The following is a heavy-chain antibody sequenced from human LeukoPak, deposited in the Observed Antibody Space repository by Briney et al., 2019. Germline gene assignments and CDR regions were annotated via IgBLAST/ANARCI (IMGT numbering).Heavy chain of an antibody. CDR1: GGSISSYY. D-gene: IGHD5-12*01. J-gene: IGHJ4*02. CDR2: IYYSGST. Sequence: SETLSLTCTVSGGSISSYYWSWIRQPSGKGLEWTGYIYYSGSTNYNPSLKSRVTISVDTSKNQFSLKLSSVTAADTAVYYCARGRDIVATTDFDYWGQGTLVTVSS. V-gene: IGHV4-59*01. CDR3: ARGRDIVATTDFDY.